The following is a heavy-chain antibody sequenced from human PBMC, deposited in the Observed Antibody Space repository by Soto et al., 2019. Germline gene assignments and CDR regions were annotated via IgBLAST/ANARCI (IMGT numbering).Heavy chain of an antibody. Sequence: QVQLVQSGAEVKKPGSSVKVSCKASGDTFSSYGISWVRQAPGQGLGWMGGIIPMFGTPNYAQRFKGRVTITADELTSTAYMELSSLRYEDTAMYYCARRYCSGGNCYPTHFDYWGQGTLVTVSS. D-gene: IGHD2-15*01. CDR2: IIPMFGTP. CDR3: ARRYCSGGNCYPTHFDY. J-gene: IGHJ4*02. CDR1: GDTFSSYG. V-gene: IGHV1-69*12.